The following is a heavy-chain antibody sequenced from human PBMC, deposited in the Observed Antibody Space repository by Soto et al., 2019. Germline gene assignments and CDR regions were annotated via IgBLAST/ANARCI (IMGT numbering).Heavy chain of an antibody. CDR1: GYAFTSYY. CDR2: INPSGGST. J-gene: IGHJ3*02. Sequence: QVQLVQSGAEVKKPGASVKVSCKASGYAFTSYYMHWVRQAPGQGLEWMGIINPSGGSTSYAQKFQGRVNMTRDTSRRTVYMDLSSLRSEDTGVYYCARVAGSAADAFDIWGQGTMVTVSS. CDR3: ARVAGSAADAFDI. V-gene: IGHV1-46*03. D-gene: IGHD3-10*01.